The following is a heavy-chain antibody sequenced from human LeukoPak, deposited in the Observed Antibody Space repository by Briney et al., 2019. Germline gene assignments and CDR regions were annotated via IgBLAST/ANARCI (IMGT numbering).Heavy chain of an antibody. J-gene: IGHJ4*02. D-gene: IGHD2-2*01. CDR3: ANSHRGIVVVPAAPGEFDY. CDR2: IRYDGSNK. Sequence: GGSLRLSCAASGFTFSSYGMHWVRQAPGKGLEWVAFIRYDGSNKYYADSVKGRFTISRDNSKNTLYLQMNSLRAVDTAVYYCANSHRGIVVVPAAPGEFDYWGQGTLVTVSS. V-gene: IGHV3-30*02. CDR1: GFTFSSYG.